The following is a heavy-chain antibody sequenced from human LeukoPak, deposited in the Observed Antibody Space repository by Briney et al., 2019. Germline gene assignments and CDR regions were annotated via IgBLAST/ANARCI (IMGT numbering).Heavy chain of an antibody. CDR3: ARRESSGYYEGGWFDP. J-gene: IGHJ5*02. CDR2: IYYSGST. D-gene: IGHD3-22*01. V-gene: IGHV4-59*01. CDR1: GGSISSYY. Sequence: SETLSLTCTVSGGSISSYYWSWIRQPPGKGLEWIGYIYYSGSTNYNPSLKSRVTISVDTSKNQFSLKLSSVTAADTAVYYCARRESSGYYEGGWFDPWGQGTLVTVSS.